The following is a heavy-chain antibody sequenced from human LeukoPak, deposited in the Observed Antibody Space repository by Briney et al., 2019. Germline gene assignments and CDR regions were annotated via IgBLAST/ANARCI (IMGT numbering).Heavy chain of an antibody. CDR1: GFTFSDYY. J-gene: IGHJ6*03. CDR2: ISSSGSTI. D-gene: IGHD2/OR15-2a*01. V-gene: IGHV3-11*01. Sequence: GGSLRLSCAASGFTFSDYYVSWIRQAPGKGLEWVSYISSSGSTIYYADSVKGRFTISRDNAKNSLYLQMNSLRAEDTAVYYCARGSYFRVLYYYYMDVWGKGTTVTVSS. CDR3: ARGSYFRVLYYYYMDV.